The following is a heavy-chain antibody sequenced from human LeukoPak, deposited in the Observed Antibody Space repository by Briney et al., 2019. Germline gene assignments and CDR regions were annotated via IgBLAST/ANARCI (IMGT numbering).Heavy chain of an antibody. J-gene: IGHJ4*02. CDR1: GGTFSSYA. CDR2: IIPILGIA. V-gene: IGHV1-69*04. CDR3: ARDNGIGDSYGSPWYFDY. D-gene: IGHD5-18*01. Sequence: VASMKVSCKASGGTFSSYAISWVRQAPGQGLEWMGRIIPILGIANYAQKFQGRVTITADKSTSTAYMELSSLRSEDTAVYYCARDNGIGDSYGSPWYFDYWGQGTLVTVSS.